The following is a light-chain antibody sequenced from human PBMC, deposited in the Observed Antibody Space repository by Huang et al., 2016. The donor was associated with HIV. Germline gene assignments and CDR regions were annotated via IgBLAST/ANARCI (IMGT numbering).Light chain of an antibody. Sequence: EILLTQSPATLSVSPGERATLSCRASQSVTSNLAWYQQKPGQAPRLLIFGASTRATGVPGRFSGSGSGTEFTLTISSLQSEDFAVYYCQQYNIWPPTFGQGTKVEIK. CDR1: QSVTSN. CDR2: GAS. V-gene: IGKV3-15*01. J-gene: IGKJ1*01. CDR3: QQYNIWPPT.